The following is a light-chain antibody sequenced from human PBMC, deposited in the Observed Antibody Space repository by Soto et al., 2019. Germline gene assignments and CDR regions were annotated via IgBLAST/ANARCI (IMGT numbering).Light chain of an antibody. CDR2: GAS. CDR3: QQYGSSPLVT. J-gene: IGKJ5*01. CDR1: QSVSSSY. Sequence: EIVLTQSPGTLSLSPGERATLSCRASQSVSSSYLAWYQQKPGQAPRLRIYGASSRATGIPDRFSGSGSGTDFTLTISRLEPEDFAVYDCQQYGSSPLVTFGQGTRLEI. V-gene: IGKV3-20*01.